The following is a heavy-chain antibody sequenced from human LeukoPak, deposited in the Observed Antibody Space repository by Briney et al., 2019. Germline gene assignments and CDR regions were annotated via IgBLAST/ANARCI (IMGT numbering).Heavy chain of an antibody. CDR2: ISSSRGNAI. CDR1: GFTCSTYA. Sequence: PGGSLRLSCAASGFTCSTYAMNWVRQVPGKGLEWISYISSSRGNAIHYADSVKGRFTISRDNAKNSLYLQMNSLRAEDTAVYYCARDSKAWGWVPAAMALDYWGQGTLVTVSS. D-gene: IGHD2-2*01. J-gene: IGHJ4*02. CDR3: ARDSKAWGWVPAAMALDY. V-gene: IGHV3-48*04.